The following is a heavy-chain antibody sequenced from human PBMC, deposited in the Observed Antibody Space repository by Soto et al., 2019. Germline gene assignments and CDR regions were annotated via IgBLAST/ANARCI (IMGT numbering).Heavy chain of an antibody. CDR2: LSSSGDRT. CDR1: GLSLSSDA. Sequence: EVQLLESGGGLVQPGGSLRLTCAASGLSLSSDAVSWVRQAPGKGLEWVSSLSSSGDRTYYADSVKGRFTISRDDSKDTLYLQMNSLRAEDTAVYYCAKAPRTYDFPYYFDSWGQGTLVPVSS. CDR3: AKAPRTYDFPYYFDS. V-gene: IGHV3-23*01. D-gene: IGHD3-22*01. J-gene: IGHJ4*02.